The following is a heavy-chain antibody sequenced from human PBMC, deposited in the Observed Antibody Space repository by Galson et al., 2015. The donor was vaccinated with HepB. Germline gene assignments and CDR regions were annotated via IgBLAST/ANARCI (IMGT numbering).Heavy chain of an antibody. D-gene: IGHD4-17*01. CDR1: GFTFSDYY. CDR2: ISSNTLYT. J-gene: IGHJ4*02. V-gene: IGHV3-11*06. CDR3: ARVADADYGDHTHFDS. Sequence: SLRLSCAVSGFTFSDYYMSWIRQAPGKGLEWISYISSNTLYTNYADSVKGRFPISRDNAKTSLYLQINGLRAEDTAVYYCARVADADYGDHTHFDSWGQGTLVTVSS.